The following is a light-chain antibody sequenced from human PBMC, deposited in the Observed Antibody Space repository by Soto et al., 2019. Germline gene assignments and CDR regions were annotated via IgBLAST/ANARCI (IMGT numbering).Light chain of an antibody. CDR1: LSVSSN. CDR2: GAS. V-gene: IGKV3-15*01. J-gene: IGKJ1*01. CDR3: QQYNDWPRT. Sequence: EILMTQSPATLSVSPGERATLSCRASLSVSSNLAWYQQKPGQVPRLLIYGASSRATGIPARFSGSGSETECTLTISRLQSEDFAVYYCQQYNDWPRTFGQGTKVEIK.